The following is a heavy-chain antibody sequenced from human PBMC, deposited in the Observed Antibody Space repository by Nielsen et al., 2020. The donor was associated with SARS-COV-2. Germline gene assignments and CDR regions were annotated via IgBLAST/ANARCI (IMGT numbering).Heavy chain of an antibody. CDR2: IKQDGSEK. CDR3: ARSSRRSNPLPGDY. V-gene: IGHV3-7*03. CDR1: GFTFSSYW. J-gene: IGHJ4*02. Sequence: GESLKISCAASGFTFSSYWMSWVRQAPGKGLEWVANIKQDGSEKYYVDSVKGRFTISRDNAKNSLYLQMNSLRAEDTAVYYCARSSRRSNPLPGDYWGQVTLVTVSS. D-gene: IGHD6-13*01.